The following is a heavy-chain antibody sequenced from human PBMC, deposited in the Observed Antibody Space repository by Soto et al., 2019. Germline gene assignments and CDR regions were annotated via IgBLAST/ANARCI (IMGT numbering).Heavy chain of an antibody. Sequence: ESGGGVVQPGRSLRLSCAASGFTFSSYGMHWVRQAPGKGLEWVAVIWYDGSNKYYADSVKGRFTISRDNSKNTLYLQMNSLRAEDTAVYYCARDASSSWYLLKYYFDYWGQGTLVTVSS. CDR3: ARDASSSWYLLKYYFDY. V-gene: IGHV3-33*01. D-gene: IGHD6-13*01. CDR1: GFTFSSYG. J-gene: IGHJ4*02. CDR2: IWYDGSNK.